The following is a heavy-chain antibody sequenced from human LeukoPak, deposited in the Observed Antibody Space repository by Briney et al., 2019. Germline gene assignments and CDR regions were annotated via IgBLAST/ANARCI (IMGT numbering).Heavy chain of an antibody. CDR3: ARDLTGPVDY. Sequence: GGSLRLSCSASGFTFSTFWMHWVRQAPGKGLVWVSRINPEETTTTYADSVRGRFTISRDNAKNTLYLQMNSLTAEDTAVYYRARDLTGPVDYWGQGTLVTVSS. D-gene: IGHD3-9*01. CDR2: INPEETTT. CDR1: GFTFSTFW. V-gene: IGHV3-74*01. J-gene: IGHJ4*02.